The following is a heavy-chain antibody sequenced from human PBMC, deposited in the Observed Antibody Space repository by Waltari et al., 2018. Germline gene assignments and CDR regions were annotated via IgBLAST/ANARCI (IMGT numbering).Heavy chain of an antibody. V-gene: IGHV1-2*02. CDR1: GYTFTGYY. D-gene: IGHD3-10*02. CDR3: ARVLGSPRIPMLNY. J-gene: IGHJ4*02. CDR2: SNPNRGGT. Sequence: QVQLVQSGAEVKKPGASVKVSCKASGYTFTGYYMHWVRQAPGQGLEWRGWSNPNRGGTNEAQKFQGRVTMTRDTSISTAYMELSRLRSDDTAVYYCARVLGSPRIPMLNYWGQGTLVTVSS.